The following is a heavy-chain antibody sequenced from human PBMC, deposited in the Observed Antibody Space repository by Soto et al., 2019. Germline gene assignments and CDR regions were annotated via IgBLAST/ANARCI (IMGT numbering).Heavy chain of an antibody. CDR2: INADNGDT. CDR1: GFTFTNYA. D-gene: IGHD3-22*01. CDR3: ARDILGDSSAYYNY. J-gene: IGHJ4*01. Sequence: ASVKVSCKASGFTFTNYAIHWLRQAPGQRLEWMGWINADNGDTKYSQKFQDRVTITRDTFATTAYMELSSLRSEDTAVYYCARDILGDSSAYYNYWGHGTLVTVSS. V-gene: IGHV1-3*01.